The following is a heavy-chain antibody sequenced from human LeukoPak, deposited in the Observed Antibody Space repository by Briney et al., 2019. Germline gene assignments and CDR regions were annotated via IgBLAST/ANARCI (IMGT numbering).Heavy chain of an antibody. CDR3: AKDKWPTVTYYFDY. D-gene: IGHD4-17*01. CDR2: IWYDGSNK. CDR1: GFTFSSYG. Sequence: PGGSLRLSCAASGFTFSSYGMHWVRQAPGKGLEWVAVIWYDGSNKYYADSVKGRFTISRDNSKNTLYLQVNSLRAEDTAVYYCAKDKWPTVTYYFDYWGQGTLVTVSS. J-gene: IGHJ4*02. V-gene: IGHV3-33*06.